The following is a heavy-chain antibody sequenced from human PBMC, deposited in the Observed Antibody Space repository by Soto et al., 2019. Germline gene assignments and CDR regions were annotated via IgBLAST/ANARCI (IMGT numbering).Heavy chain of an antibody. CDR3: VRQYYDFWTDYPDFDY. D-gene: IGHD3-3*01. CDR2: ISPNSGRP. J-gene: IGHJ4*02. Sequence: ASVKVSCKASGYTFTKYDISWVRQAPGQGLEWLGLISPNSGRPSYAQKFEGRVNMTTDTSTTTAYLELRSLRSDDTAVYYCVRQYYDFWTDYPDFDYWGQGTLVTVSS. V-gene: IGHV1-18*04. CDR1: GYTFTKYD.